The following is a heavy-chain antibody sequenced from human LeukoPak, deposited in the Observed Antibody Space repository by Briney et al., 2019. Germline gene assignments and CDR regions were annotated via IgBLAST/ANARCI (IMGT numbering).Heavy chain of an antibody. CDR1: GGSISSGGYY. CDR3: ARGRSSYGIDP. D-gene: IGHD1-26*01. V-gene: IGHV4-31*03. CDR2: IYYSGST. Sequence: PSETLSLTCTVSGGSISSGGYYWSWIRQHPGKGLEWIGYIYYSGSTYYNPSLKSRDTISVDTSKNQFSLKLSSVTAADTAVYYCARGRSSYGIDPWGQGTLVTVSS. J-gene: IGHJ5*02.